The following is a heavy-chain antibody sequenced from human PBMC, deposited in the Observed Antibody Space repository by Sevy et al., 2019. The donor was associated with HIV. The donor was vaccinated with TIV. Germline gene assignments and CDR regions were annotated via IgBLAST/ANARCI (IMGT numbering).Heavy chain of an antibody. CDR1: EFIFSDYA. J-gene: IGHJ6*02. V-gene: IGHV3-23*01. CDR3: AKTINSGGGAVPAANYYYYGMDV. Sequence: GGSLRLSCAASEFIFSDYAMNWVRQTPGKGLEWVSSINGKGRSTHYADSLEGRFTISRENSKNTLYLQMNSLRAEDTAVYYWAKTINSGGGAVPAANYYYYGMDVWGQGTTVTVSS. D-gene: IGHD2-2*01. CDR2: INGKGRST.